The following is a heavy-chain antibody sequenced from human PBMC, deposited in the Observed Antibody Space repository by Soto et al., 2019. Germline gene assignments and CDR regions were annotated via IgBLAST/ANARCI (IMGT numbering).Heavy chain of an antibody. Sequence: ASVKVSCKASGGTFSSYAISWVRQAPGQGLEWMGGIIPIFGTANYAQKFQGRVTITADESTSTAYMELSSLRSEDTAVYYCARAPPYYDFWSGYTIGFDYWGQGTLVTVSS. D-gene: IGHD3-3*01. CDR3: ARAPPYYDFWSGYTIGFDY. V-gene: IGHV1-69*13. CDR1: GGTFSSYA. J-gene: IGHJ4*02. CDR2: IIPIFGTA.